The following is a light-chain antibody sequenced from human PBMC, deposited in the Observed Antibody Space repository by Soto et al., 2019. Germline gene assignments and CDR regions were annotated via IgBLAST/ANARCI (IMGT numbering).Light chain of an antibody. CDR3: QTWGTGIVV. Sequence: QLVLTQSPSASASLGASVKLTCTLSSGHSNYAIAWHQQQPEKGPRYLMKLNSDGSHSKGDGIPDRFSGSSSGAARYLTISSLQSEDEADYYCQTWGTGIVVFGGGTKLTVL. CDR2: LNSDGSH. J-gene: IGLJ2*01. CDR1: SGHSNYA. V-gene: IGLV4-69*01.